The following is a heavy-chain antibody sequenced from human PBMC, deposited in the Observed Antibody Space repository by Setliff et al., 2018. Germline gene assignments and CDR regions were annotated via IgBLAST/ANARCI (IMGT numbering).Heavy chain of an antibody. D-gene: IGHD3-9*01. V-gene: IGHV1-8*02. CDR2: MNPNSGNT. J-gene: IGHJ4*02. Sequence: ASVKVSCKASGYTFTSYDINWVRQATGQGLEWMGWMNPNSGNTGYAQKFQGRVTMTRNTSISTAYMELSSLRSEDTAVYYCARISGNDDILTGYSVGYYFDYWGQGTLVTVSS. CDR1: GYTFTSYD. CDR3: ARISGNDDILTGYSVGYYFDY.